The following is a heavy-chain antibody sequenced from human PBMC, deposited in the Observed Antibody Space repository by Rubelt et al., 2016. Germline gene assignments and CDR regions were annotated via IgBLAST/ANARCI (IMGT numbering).Heavy chain of an antibody. D-gene: IGHD3-10*01. CDR2: PGGT. CDR3: ARHVWFGETSWFDP. J-gene: IGHJ5*02. Sequence: QVQLQESGPGLVKPSETLSLTCTVSGGSISSYCWSWIHSSPFPGGTNYNPSLKSRVTISLDTSKNQFSLKFSSVTAADTAVYYGARHVWFGETSWFDPWGQGTLVTVSS. CDR1: GGSISSYC. V-gene: IGHV4-59*08.